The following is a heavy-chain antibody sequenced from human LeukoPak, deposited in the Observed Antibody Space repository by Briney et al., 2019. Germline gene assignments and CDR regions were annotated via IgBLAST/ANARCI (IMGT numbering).Heavy chain of an antibody. J-gene: IGHJ3*02. CDR2: IIPIFGIA. CDR1: GGTFSSYA. Sequence: ASVKVSCKASGGTFSSYAISWVRQAPGQGLEWMGRIIPIFGIANYAQKFQGRATITADKSTSTAYMELSSLRSEDTAVYYCARALGSGSYSGYDAFDIWGQGTMVTVSS. V-gene: IGHV1-69*04. CDR3: ARALGSGSYSGYDAFDI. D-gene: IGHD1-26*01.